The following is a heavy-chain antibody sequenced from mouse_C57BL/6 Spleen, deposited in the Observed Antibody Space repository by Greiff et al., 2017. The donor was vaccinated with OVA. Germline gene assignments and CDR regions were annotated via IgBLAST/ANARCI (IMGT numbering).Heavy chain of an antibody. D-gene: IGHD1-1*01. CDR3: ARDTTVVARAMDY. Sequence: QVQLQQPGAELVKPGASVKLSCKASGYTFTSYWMQWVKQRPGQGLEWIGEIDPSDSYTNYNQKFKGKATLTVDTSSSTAYMQRSSLTSEDSAVYYCARDTTVVARAMDYWGQGSSVTVSS. J-gene: IGHJ4*01. CDR2: IDPSDSYT. V-gene: IGHV1-50*01. CDR1: GYTFTSYW.